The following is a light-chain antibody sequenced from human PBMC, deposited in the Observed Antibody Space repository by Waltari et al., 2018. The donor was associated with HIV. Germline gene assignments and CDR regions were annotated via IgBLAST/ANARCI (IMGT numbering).Light chain of an antibody. V-gene: IGKV3D-15*01. CDR1: QSIGGR. CDR3: QQYHDWRPWT. J-gene: IGKJ1*01. Sequence: EILMTQSPATLSVSPGERATLSCRAGQSIGGRLAWYQQKPGQAPRLLIYGASSRNPGIPARFIGRGSGTEFTLIISRLQSEDVAVYYCQQYHDWRPWTFGQGTKVEI. CDR2: GAS.